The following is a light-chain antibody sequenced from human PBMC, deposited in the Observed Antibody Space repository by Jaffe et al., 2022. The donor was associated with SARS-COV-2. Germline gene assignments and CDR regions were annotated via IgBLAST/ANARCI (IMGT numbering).Light chain of an antibody. J-gene: IGLJ2*01. CDR3: CSYAGSYTVV. CDR1: SSDVGGYNT. V-gene: IGLV2-11*01. CDR2: DVG. Sequence: QSALTQPRSVSGSPGQSVTISCTGSSSDVGGYNTVSWYQQHPDKAPKLMLYDVGKRPSGVPDRFSGSKSGNTASLTISGLQAEDEADYFCCSYAGSYTVVFGGGTKLTVL.